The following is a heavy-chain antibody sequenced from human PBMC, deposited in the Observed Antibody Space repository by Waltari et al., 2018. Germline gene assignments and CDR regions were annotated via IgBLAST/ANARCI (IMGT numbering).Heavy chain of an antibody. CDR2: ISPNNGDT. CDR3: ARGGYSYGYGMDV. D-gene: IGHD5-12*01. Sequence: QVQLVQSGAEVKTLVASVRVSCQASGYSFSDQHMHWVRQAPGQGLGWVGWISPNNGDTNYAQRFQGWVTMTSDSSISTAYMELNRLRSDDTAVYYCARGGYSYGYGMDVWGQGTTVIVSS. CDR1: GYSFSDQH. J-gene: IGHJ6*02. V-gene: IGHV1-2*04.